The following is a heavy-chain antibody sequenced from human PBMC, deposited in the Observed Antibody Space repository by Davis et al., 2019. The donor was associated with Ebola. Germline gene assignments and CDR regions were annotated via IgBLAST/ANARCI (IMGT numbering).Heavy chain of an antibody. CDR3: ARGGSDLTDY. Sequence: GESLKISCAASGFTFSSYAMSWVRQAPGKGLEWVSYISSSSSTIYYADSVKGRFTISRDNAKNSLYLQMNSLRDEDTAVYYCARGGSDLTDYWGQGTLVTVSS. CDR1: GFTFSSYA. CDR2: ISSSSSTI. J-gene: IGHJ4*02. V-gene: IGHV3-48*02. D-gene: IGHD2-15*01.